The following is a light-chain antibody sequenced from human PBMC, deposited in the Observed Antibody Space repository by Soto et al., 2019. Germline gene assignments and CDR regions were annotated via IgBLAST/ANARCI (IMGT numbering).Light chain of an antibody. J-gene: IGKJ4*01. CDR3: QQYERYPLT. Sequence: DIQMTQSPSTLSASVGDRVIITCRASQSVSGWLAWYRQKPGKAPELLIYSASTLETVVPSRFSGSGSGTDFTLTVSSLQREDFATYYCQQYERYPLTFGGGTKVEIK. CDR2: SAS. V-gene: IGKV1-5*03. CDR1: QSVSGW.